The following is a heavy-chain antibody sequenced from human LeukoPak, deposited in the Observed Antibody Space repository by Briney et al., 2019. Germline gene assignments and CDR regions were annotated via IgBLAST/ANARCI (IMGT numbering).Heavy chain of an antibody. CDR2: IYSGGST. CDR3: ARDYPPYSSSWSDFDY. CDR1: GFTVSSNY. J-gene: IGHJ4*02. Sequence: GGSLRLSCAASGFTVSSNYMSWVRQAPGKGLEWVSVIYSGGSTYYADSVKGRFTISRDNSKNTLYLQMNSLRAEDTAVYYCARDYPPYSSSWSDFDYWGQGTLVTVSS. V-gene: IGHV3-66*01. D-gene: IGHD6-13*01.